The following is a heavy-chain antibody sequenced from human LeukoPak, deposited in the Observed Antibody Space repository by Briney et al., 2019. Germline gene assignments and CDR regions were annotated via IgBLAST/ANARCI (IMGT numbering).Heavy chain of an antibody. J-gene: IGHJ4*02. Sequence: GGSLRLSCEASGVTLSTYWMNWVRQVPGKGLDWVANINPDGSGKRYVDSVKGRFTIARDNADNSLSLQMNSLRAEDTAVYYCASWGAGGNSWGQGTQVTVSS. CDR2: INPDGSGK. CDR3: ASWGAGGNS. V-gene: IGHV3-7*01. CDR1: GVTLSTYW. D-gene: IGHD3-16*01.